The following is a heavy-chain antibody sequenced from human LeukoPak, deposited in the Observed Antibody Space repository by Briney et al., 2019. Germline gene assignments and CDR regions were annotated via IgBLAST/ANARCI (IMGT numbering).Heavy chain of an antibody. CDR2: IWYDGSNK. J-gene: IGHJ4*02. CDR3: ASGSTISPQAIDY. CDR1: GFTFSSYG. V-gene: IGHV3-33*01. D-gene: IGHD2-2*01. Sequence: PGRSLRLSCAASGFTFSSYGMHWVRQAPGKGLEWVAVIWYDGSNKYYADSVKGRFIISRDNSKNTLYLQMNSLRAEDTAVYYCASGSTISPQAIDYWGQGTLVTVSS.